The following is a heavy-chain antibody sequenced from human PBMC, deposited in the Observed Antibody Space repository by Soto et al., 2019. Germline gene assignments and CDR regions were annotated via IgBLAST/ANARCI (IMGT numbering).Heavy chain of an antibody. D-gene: IGHD6-13*01. CDR1: GFTFDDCA. V-gene: IGHV3-48*01. CDR3: ARGPFYGSS. Sequence: GGPMRLSCTASGFTFDDCARHWVRQAPGKGLEWVSYISSSSSTIYYADSVKGRFTISRDNAKNSLYLQMNSLRAEDTAVYYCARGPFYGSSWGQGTLVTVSS. CDR2: ISSSSSTI. J-gene: IGHJ4*02.